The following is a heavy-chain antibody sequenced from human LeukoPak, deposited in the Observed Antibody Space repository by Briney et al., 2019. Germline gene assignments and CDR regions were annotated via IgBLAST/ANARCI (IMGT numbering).Heavy chain of an antibody. V-gene: IGHV4-31*03. Sequence: SQTLSLTCTVSGGSISSGGYYWSWIRQHPGKGLEWIGNIYYSGSTYYNPSLKSRVTISVDTSKNQFSLKLSSVTAADTAVYYCARIEPLGIVGATTSYFDYWGQGTLVTVSS. CDR1: GGSISSGGYY. CDR3: ARIEPLGIVGATTSYFDY. J-gene: IGHJ4*02. D-gene: IGHD1-26*01. CDR2: IYYSGST.